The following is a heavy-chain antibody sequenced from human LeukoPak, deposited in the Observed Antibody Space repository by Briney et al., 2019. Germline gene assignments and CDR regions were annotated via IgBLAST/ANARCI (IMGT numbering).Heavy chain of an antibody. CDR3: ARERGRRYSYGYLGSPFDY. V-gene: IGHV1-8*02. D-gene: IGHD5-18*01. J-gene: IGHJ4*02. CDR1: GSTFTDYY. CDR2: MNPNSGNT. Sequence: ASVKVSCKASGSTFTDYYMHWVRQAPGQGLEWMGWMNPNSGNTGYAQKFQGRVTMTRNTSISTAYMELSSLRSEDTAVYYCARERGRRYSYGYLGSPFDYWGQGTLVTVSS.